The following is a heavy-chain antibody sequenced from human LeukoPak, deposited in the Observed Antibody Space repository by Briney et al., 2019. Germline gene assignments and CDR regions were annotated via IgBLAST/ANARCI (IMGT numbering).Heavy chain of an antibody. V-gene: IGHV1-69*04. J-gene: IGHJ4*02. CDR3: ARSPAAAASYYFDC. Sequence: EASVKVSCKASGGTFSSYAISWVRQAPGQGLEWMGRIIPILGIANYAQKFQGRVTITADKSTSTAYMELSSLRSEDTAVYYCARSPAAAASYYFDCWGQGTLVTVSS. CDR1: GGTFSSYA. CDR2: IIPILGIA. D-gene: IGHD6-13*01.